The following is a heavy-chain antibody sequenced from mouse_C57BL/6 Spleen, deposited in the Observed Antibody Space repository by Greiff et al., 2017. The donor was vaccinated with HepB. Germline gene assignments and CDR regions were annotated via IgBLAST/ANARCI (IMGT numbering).Heavy chain of an antibody. J-gene: IGHJ2*01. CDR3: ARSPLYYDYDSYFDY. CDR2: IYPGSGNT. CDR1: GYTFTDYY. D-gene: IGHD2-4*01. V-gene: IGHV1-76*01. Sequence: VQLQQSGAELVRPGASVKLSCKASGYTFTDYYINWVKQRPGQGLEWIARIYPGSGNTYYNEKFKGKATLTAEKSSSTAYMQLSSLTSEDSAVYFCARSPLYYDYDSYFDYWGQGTTLTVSS.